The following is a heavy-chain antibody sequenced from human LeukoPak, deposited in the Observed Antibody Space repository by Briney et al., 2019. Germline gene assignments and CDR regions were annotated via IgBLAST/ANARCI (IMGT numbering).Heavy chain of an antibody. J-gene: IGHJ3*02. CDR3: ARDDYYYDSSGSDAFDI. V-gene: IGHV3-30*04. CDR2: ISYDGSNK. D-gene: IGHD3-22*01. CDR1: GFTFSSYA. Sequence: GGSLRLSCAASGFTFSSYAMHWVRQAPGKGLEWVAVISYDGSNKYYADSVKGRFTISRDNSKNTLYLQMNSLRAEDTAVYYCARDDYYYDSSGSDAFDIWGQGTMVTVSS.